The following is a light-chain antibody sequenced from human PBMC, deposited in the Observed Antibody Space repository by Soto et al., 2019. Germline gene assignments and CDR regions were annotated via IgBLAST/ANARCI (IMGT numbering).Light chain of an antibody. Sequence: DIQMTQSPSSLSASVGDRVTITCQASQDIYNCLNWYQQKPGKAPNLLISDASRLQTGVPSRFSGSGSGTHFTLTISSLQPEDVATYYCQQFENLLLTFGGGNKVEIK. CDR3: QQFENLLLT. CDR2: DAS. J-gene: IGKJ4*01. CDR1: QDIYNC. V-gene: IGKV1-33*01.